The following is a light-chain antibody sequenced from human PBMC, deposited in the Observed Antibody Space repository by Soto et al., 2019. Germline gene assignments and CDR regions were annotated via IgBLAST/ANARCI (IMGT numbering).Light chain of an antibody. CDR3: QAWDSSTASHV. Sequence: SYELTQPPSVSVSPGQTASITCSGDKLGDKYACWYQQKPGQSPVLVIYQDSKRPSGLPERFSGSNSGNTATLTISGTQAMDEADYYCQAWDSSTASHVFGTGTKVTVL. V-gene: IGLV3-1*01. J-gene: IGLJ1*01. CDR1: KLGDKY. CDR2: QDS.